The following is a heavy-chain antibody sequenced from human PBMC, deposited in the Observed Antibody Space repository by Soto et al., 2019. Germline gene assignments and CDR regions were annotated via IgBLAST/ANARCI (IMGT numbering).Heavy chain of an antibody. Sequence: GASVKVSCKASGYTVTSYGISCVRQAPGQVLEWMGWISAYNGNTNYAQKLQGRVTMTTDTSTSTAYMELRSLRSDDTAVYYCARDGSLSIVVVPAAPDYWGQGTLVTVSS. J-gene: IGHJ4*02. CDR2: ISAYNGNT. V-gene: IGHV1-18*04. D-gene: IGHD2-2*01. CDR1: GYTVTSYG. CDR3: ARDGSLSIVVVPAAPDY.